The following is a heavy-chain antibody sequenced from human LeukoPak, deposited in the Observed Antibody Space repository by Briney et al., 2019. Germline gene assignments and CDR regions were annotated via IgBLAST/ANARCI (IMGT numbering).Heavy chain of an antibody. V-gene: IGHV3-30*02. CDR1: GFTFSSYG. CDR3: AKGPTLAGSYYYYMGV. J-gene: IGHJ6*03. CDR2: ILYDGSNK. Sequence: GGCLRLSCAASGFTFSSYGMHWVRQAPGKGLEWVAFILYDGSNKYYADSVKGRFTISRDNSKNTLYLQMNSLRAEDTAVYYCAKGPTLAGSYYYYMGVWGKGTTVTVSS.